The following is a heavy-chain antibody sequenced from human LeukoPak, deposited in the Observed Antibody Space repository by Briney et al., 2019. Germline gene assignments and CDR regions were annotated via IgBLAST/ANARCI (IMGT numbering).Heavy chain of an antibody. J-gene: IGHJ4*02. CDR3: AKRPSDYGDYVSYFDY. CDR2: ISDDGRSK. CDR1: GFSFISYG. Sequence: GGSLRLSCAASGFSFISYGMHWVRQAPGKGLEWGVVISDDGRSKDYADSVKGRFTFSRTNYKATLYLQMNSLRAEDTAVYYCAKRPSDYGDYVSYFDYWGRGTLVTVSS. D-gene: IGHD4-17*01. V-gene: IGHV3-30*18.